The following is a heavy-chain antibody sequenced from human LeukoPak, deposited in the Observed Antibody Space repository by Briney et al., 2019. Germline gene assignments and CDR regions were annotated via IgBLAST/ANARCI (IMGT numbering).Heavy chain of an antibody. D-gene: IGHD3-16*02. CDR3: ARERYDYVWGSYRHAYFDY. CDR1: GGSFSGYY. J-gene: IGHJ4*02. V-gene: IGHV4-31*11. Sequence: PSETLSLTCAVYGGSFSGYYWSWIRQHPGKGLEWIGYIYYSGSTYYNPSLKSRVTISVDTSKNQFSLKLSSVTAADTAVYYCARERYDYVWGSYRHAYFDYWGQGTLVTVSS. CDR2: IYYSGST.